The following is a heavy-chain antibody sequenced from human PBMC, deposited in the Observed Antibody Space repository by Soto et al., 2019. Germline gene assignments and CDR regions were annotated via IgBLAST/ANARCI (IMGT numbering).Heavy chain of an antibody. Sequence: EVQLVESGGGLVKPGGSLRLSCAASGFTFSSYSMNWVRQAPGKGLEWVSSISSSSSYIYYADSVKGRFTISRDNAKNSLHLQMNSLRAEDTAVYYCARDRGGDLKAFDISGQGTMVTVSS. V-gene: IGHV3-21*01. D-gene: IGHD3-10*01. CDR1: GFTFSSYS. CDR3: ARDRGGDLKAFDI. CDR2: ISSSSSYI. J-gene: IGHJ3*02.